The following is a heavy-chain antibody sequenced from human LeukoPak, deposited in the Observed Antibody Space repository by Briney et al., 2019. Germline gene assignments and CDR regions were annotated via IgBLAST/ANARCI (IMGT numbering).Heavy chain of an antibody. CDR2: IIHREISHSKST. D-gene: IGHD3-10*01. V-gene: IGHV4-34*12. J-gene: IGHJ6*03. CDR1: GGSFSDYY. Sequence: PSETLSLTCAVYGGSFSDYYWSWIRQPPGKGLEWIGEIIHREISHSKSTKYNPSLKSRVTISVDTSKNQFSLNLTSVTAADTAVYYCARLLIRGSDIPYYFYYMDVWGKGTTVTVSS. CDR3: ARLLIRGSDIPYYFYYMDV.